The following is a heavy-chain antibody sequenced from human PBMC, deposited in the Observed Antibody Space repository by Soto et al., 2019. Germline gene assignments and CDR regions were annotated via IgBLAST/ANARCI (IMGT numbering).Heavy chain of an antibody. J-gene: IGHJ6*02. CDR3: ARDLGYGSGSGVEYYYYYGMDV. D-gene: IGHD3-10*01. V-gene: IGHV1-3*01. CDR1: GYTFTSYA. Sequence: QVQLVQSGAEVKKPGASVKVSCKASGYTFTSYAMHWVRQAPGQRLEWMGWINAGNGNTKYSQKFQGRVTITRDTSARTAYMELSSLRSEDTAVYYCARDLGYGSGSGVEYYYYYGMDVWGQGTTVTVSS. CDR2: INAGNGNT.